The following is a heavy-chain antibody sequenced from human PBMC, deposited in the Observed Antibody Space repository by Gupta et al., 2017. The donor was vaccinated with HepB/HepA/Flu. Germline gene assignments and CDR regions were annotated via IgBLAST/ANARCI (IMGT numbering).Heavy chain of an antibody. D-gene: IGHD5-12*01. J-gene: IGHJ6*02. CDR3: AREGGGYDLVGSYYYYGMDV. Sequence: APGKGLERVAVISYDGSNKYYADSVKGRFTISRDNSKNTLYLQMNSLTAEDTAVYYCAREGGGYDLVGSYYYYGMDVWGQVTTVTVSS. V-gene: IGHV3-30-3*01. CDR2: ISYDGSNK.